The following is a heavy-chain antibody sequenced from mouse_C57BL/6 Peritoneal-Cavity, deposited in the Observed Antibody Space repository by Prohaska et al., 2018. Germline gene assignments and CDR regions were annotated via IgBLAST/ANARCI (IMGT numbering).Heavy chain of an antibody. J-gene: IGHJ4*01. CDR1: GIDFSRYW. D-gene: IGHD2-5*01. V-gene: IGHV4-1*01. Sequence: EVKLLQSGGGLVQPGGSLKLSCAASGIDFSRYWMSWVRRAPGKGLECMGESNPDSSTINYAPSLKDKFIISRDNAKNTLYLQMSKVRSEDTALYYCASSNSYAMDYWGQGTSVTVSS. CDR3: ASSNSYAMDY. CDR2: SNPDSSTI.